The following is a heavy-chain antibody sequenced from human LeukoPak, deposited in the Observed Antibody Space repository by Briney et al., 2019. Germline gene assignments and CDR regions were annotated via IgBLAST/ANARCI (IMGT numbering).Heavy chain of an antibody. Sequence: GGFLRLSCAASGFTFSSYTMNWVRQPPGKGLEWVSNIGTSSTTIYYADSVKGRFTVSRDNAKNSLYLQMNSLRADGTAVYYCARFAAGGSYYYYMDVWGKGTTVTVSS. CDR1: GFTFSSYT. V-gene: IGHV3-48*01. CDR3: ARFAAGGSYYYYMDV. J-gene: IGHJ6*03. D-gene: IGHD6-25*01. CDR2: IGTSSTTI.